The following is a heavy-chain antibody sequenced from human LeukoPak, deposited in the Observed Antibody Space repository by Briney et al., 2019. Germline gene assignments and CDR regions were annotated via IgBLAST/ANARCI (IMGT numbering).Heavy chain of an antibody. Sequence: QAGGSLRLSCAASGFTFSSYAMSWVRQAPGKGLEWVSAISGSGGSTYYADSVKGRFTISRDNSKNTLYLQMNSLRAEDTAVYYCARRYSSSWGIQHWGQGTLVTVSS. CDR3: ARRYSSSWGIQH. V-gene: IGHV3-23*01. CDR1: GFTFSSYA. CDR2: ISGSGGST. J-gene: IGHJ1*01. D-gene: IGHD6-13*01.